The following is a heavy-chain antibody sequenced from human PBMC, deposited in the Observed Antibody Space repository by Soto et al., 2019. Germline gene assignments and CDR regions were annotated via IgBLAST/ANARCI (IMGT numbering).Heavy chain of an antibody. CDR1: GGSISSGGYY. Sequence: QVQLQESGPGLVKPSQTLSLTCTVSGGSISSGGYYWSWIRQHPGKGLEWIGYIYYSGSTYYNPSLKSRVTIXXDXSXXQFSLKLSSVTAADTAVYYCARGIAAKRGAGWFDPWGQGTLVTVSS. CDR3: ARGIAAKRGAGWFDP. CDR2: IYYSGST. D-gene: IGHD6-13*01. V-gene: IGHV4-31*03. J-gene: IGHJ5*02.